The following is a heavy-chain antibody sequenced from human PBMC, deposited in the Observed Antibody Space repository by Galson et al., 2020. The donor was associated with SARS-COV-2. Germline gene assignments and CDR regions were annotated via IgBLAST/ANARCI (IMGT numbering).Heavy chain of an antibody. CDR2: IGSVATYV. V-gene: IGHV3-21*04. D-gene: IGHD3-16*01. CDR1: GLTFSASS. Sequence: AGSLRLSCAASGLTFSASSLNWVRQAPGKGLAWVSAIGSVATYVYFADSVKGRFTISRDNAKNLLFLHMKDLRAEDTALYYCTRVGAAGSASFLDFWGQGAQVTGSS. CDR3: TRVGAAGSASFLDF. J-gene: IGHJ4*02.